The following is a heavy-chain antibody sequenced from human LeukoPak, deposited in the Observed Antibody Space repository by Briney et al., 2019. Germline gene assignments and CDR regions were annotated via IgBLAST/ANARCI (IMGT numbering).Heavy chain of an antibody. V-gene: IGHV3-53*01. CDR1: GGSISSSNW. D-gene: IGHD3-10*01. CDR2: IYSGGST. CDR3: ARGGPVVRGVITTAFDY. J-gene: IGHJ4*02. Sequence: ETLSLTCAVSGGSISSSNWWSWVRQAPGKGLEWVSVIYSGGSTYYADSVKGRFTISRDNSKNTLYLQMNSLRAEDTAVYYCARGGPVVRGVITTAFDYWGQGTLVTVSS.